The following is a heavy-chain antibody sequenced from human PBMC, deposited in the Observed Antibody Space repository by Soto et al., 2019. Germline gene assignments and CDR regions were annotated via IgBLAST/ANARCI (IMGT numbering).Heavy chain of an antibody. Sequence: QLVLQEAGPGVVKSAETLSLTCSVSGDPITNSRYYWSWIRQTPQTGLEWIGSIYYSGSTFYNPSLTSRVIVSVDTSKIQFSLKVTSVSAADTSLYFCARQTASIVRQGDFDEWGQGTLVTVSS. CDR3: ARQTASIVRQGDFDE. J-gene: IGHJ4*02. D-gene: IGHD2-2*01. V-gene: IGHV4-39*01. CDR1: GDPITNSRYY. CDR2: IYYSGST.